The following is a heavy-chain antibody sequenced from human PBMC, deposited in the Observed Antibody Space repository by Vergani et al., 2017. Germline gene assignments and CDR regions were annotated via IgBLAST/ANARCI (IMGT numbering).Heavy chain of an antibody. CDR3: ARQRPGSGWSPGDFDD. Sequence: QLQLQESGPGLVKPSETLSLTCTVSGGSITYGASYWGWIRQSPGKGLEWIGSIYYSENKFYNPSLESRVTLSIDTTKNQFSLKLKSVTAADTAVYFCARQRPGSGWSPGDFDDWGQGILVTVSS. CDR1: GGSITYGASY. V-gene: IGHV4-39*01. CDR2: IYYSENK. J-gene: IGHJ4*02. D-gene: IGHD6-19*01.